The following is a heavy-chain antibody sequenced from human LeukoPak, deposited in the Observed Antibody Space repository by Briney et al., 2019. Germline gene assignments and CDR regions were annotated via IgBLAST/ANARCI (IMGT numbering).Heavy chain of an antibody. V-gene: IGHV5-51*01. Sequence: GESLKISCKGSGYSFTSYWIGWVRQMPGKGLEWMGIIYPGDSDTRYSPSFQGQVAISADKSISTAYLQWSSLKASDTAMYYCARVTYYYDSSGYCTPGGAFDIWGQGTMVTVSS. J-gene: IGHJ3*02. CDR3: ARVTYYYDSSGYCTPGGAFDI. CDR2: IYPGDSDT. CDR1: GYSFTSYW. D-gene: IGHD3-22*01.